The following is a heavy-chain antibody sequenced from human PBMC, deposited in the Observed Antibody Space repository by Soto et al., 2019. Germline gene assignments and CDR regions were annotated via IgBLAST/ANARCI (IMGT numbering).Heavy chain of an antibody. D-gene: IGHD5-12*01. J-gene: IGHJ5*02. CDR2: INHSGST. V-gene: IGHV4-34*01. CDR3: ARWLRGTSVTAPSWFDP. Sequence: SEALSLTYAGYGGSFSGYYWSWIRQPPGKGLEWIGEINHSGSTNYNPSLKSRVTISVDTSKNQFSLKLSSVTAADTAVYYCARWLRGTSVTAPSWFDPWGQGTLV. CDR1: GGSFSGYY.